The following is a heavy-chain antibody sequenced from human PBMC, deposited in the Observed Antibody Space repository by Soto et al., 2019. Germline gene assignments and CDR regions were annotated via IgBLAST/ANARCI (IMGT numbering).Heavy chain of an antibody. CDR1: GLTSNTYG. Sequence: QVQLVESGGVVVQPGKSLRLSCEASGLTSNTYGMFWVRQAPGKGLEWVAVMSYDGSNKFYEDSVKGRFTISRDDSKNTLYLQMNSLRAEDTAVYYCALANNIASPFDTWGQGNRVTVSS. CDR3: ALANNIASPFDT. D-gene: IGHD3-3*02. CDR2: MSYDGSNK. V-gene: IGHV3-30*03. J-gene: IGHJ5*02.